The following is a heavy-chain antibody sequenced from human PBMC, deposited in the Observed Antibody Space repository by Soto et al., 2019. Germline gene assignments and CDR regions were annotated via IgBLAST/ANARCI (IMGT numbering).Heavy chain of an antibody. CDR2: MSKNGRNT. CDR1: GFIISDYA. D-gene: IGHD3-9*01. V-gene: IGHV3-23*01. Sequence: EVQLLESGGDLVQPGGSLRLSCVVSGFIISDYAMNWVRQAPGQGLEWVSTMSKNGRNTHYVDSVRRRFTISRDVSKNPLYLQMNGLSPEDAAVYYCAKDASTGSAAYWGQGTLVTVSS. J-gene: IGHJ4*02. CDR3: AKDASTGSAAY.